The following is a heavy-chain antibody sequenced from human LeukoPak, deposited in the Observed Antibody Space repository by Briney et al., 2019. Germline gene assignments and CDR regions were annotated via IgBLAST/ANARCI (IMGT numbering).Heavy chain of an antibody. J-gene: IGHJ5*02. V-gene: IGHV3-23*01. D-gene: IGHD2-15*01. Sequence: PGGSLRLSCAASGFTFSSYAMSWVRQAPGKGLEWVSATSGSRGSTYYADSVKGRFTISRDNSKNTLYLQMNSLRAEDTAVYYCAKVRDCSGGSCYQPLGWFDPWGQGTLVTVSS. CDR2: TSGSRGST. CDR1: GFTFSSYA. CDR3: AKVRDCSGGSCYQPLGWFDP.